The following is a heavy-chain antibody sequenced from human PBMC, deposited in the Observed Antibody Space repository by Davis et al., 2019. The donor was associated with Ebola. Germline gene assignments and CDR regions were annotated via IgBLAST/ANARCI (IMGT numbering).Heavy chain of an antibody. CDR1: GFNFSRYS. D-gene: IGHD2-2*01. J-gene: IGHJ6*03. CDR3: ARDRIVPALGYYMDV. Sequence: GESLKISCAASGFNFSRYSMTWVRQAPGKGLEWISSISSSSVHIYYVDSVKGRFTISRDNAENSLYLQVNSLRVDDTAVYYCARDRIVPALGYYMDVWGKGTTVTVSS. V-gene: IGHV3-21*01. CDR2: ISSSSVHI.